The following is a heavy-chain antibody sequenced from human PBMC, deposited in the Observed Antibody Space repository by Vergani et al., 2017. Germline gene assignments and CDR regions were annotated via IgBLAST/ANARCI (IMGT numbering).Heavy chain of an antibody. V-gene: IGHV4-34*01. D-gene: IGHD2-15*01. CDR2: INHSGST. CDR3: ARGWGIVVVVADTGFDI. CDR1: GGSFSGYY. J-gene: IGHJ3*02. Sequence: QVQLQQWGAGLLKPSETLSLTCAVYGGSFSGYYWSWIRQPPGKGLEWIGEINHSGSTNSDPAIKSRVTISVDTSKNKFSLQLSSVTAADTAVYYCARGWGIVVVVADTGFDIWGQGTMVTGSS.